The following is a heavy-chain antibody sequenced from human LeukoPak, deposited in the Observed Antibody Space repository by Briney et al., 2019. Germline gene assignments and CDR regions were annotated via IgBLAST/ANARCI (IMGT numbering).Heavy chain of an antibody. J-gene: IGHJ3*02. CDR1: GFTFSTYA. CDR3: ARAKRNGFDI. Sequence: GGSLRLSCAASGFTFSTYAMHWVRQAPGKGLEWVAVIPYDGSNKYYADSVKGRFTISRENSKNRLYLQMNSLRAEDTAVYYCARAKRNGFDIWGQGTMVTVSS. V-gene: IGHV3-30*04. CDR2: IPYDGSNK.